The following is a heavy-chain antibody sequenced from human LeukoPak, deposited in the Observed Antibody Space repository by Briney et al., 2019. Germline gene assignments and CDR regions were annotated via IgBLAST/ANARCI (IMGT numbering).Heavy chain of an antibody. V-gene: IGHV1-18*01. CDR1: GYTFTSYG. D-gene: IGHD2-2*01. Sequence: ASVKVSCKASGYTFTSYGISWVRQAPGQGLEWMGWISAYNGNTNYAQKLQGRVTMTTVTSTSTAYMELRSLRSDDTAVYYCARDGCRGCLGYCSSTSCYKHWGQGTLVTVSS. J-gene: IGHJ1*01. CDR2: ISAYNGNT. CDR3: ARDGCRGCLGYCSSTSCYKH.